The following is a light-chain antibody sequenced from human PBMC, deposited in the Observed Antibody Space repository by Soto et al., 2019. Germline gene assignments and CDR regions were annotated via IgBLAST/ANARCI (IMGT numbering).Light chain of an antibody. CDR2: AAS. V-gene: IGKV1-12*01. J-gene: IGKJ1*01. Sequence: DIKMTQSPSPVSESVGDRVPIPCLSSQGIISWLAWYQQKPGKAPKLLIYAASSLQSGVPSRFSGSGSGTDFTLTISSLQPEDFATYYCQQSYSTPWTFGQGTKVDIK. CDR3: QQSYSTPWT. CDR1: QGIISW.